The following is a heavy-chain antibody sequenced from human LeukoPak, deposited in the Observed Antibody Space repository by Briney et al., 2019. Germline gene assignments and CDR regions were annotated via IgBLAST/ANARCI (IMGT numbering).Heavy chain of an antibody. V-gene: IGHV3-23*05. J-gene: IGHJ4*02. Sequence: GGSLRLSCAASGFTFNSYAMAWVRQAPGKGLEWVSSIASGRSPSYADSLEGRLTMSSDNAKNTLYLQMDNFRAEDTAIYYCARQLGYCSAGTCYFDSWGQGTQVAVSS. CDR1: GFTFNSYA. D-gene: IGHD2-15*01. CDR3: ARQLGYCSAGTCYFDS. CDR2: IASGRSP.